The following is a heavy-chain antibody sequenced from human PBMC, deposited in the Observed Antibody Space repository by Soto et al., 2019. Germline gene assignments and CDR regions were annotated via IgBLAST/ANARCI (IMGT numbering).Heavy chain of an antibody. J-gene: IGHJ6*02. CDR3: ARAYYYDATGYRPRRFHYGLDV. CDR1: GGSFTTYS. V-gene: IGHV4-34*01. Sequence: PSETLSLTCAVYGGSFTTYSWSWIRQPPGKGLEWIGEINHSGSTNYNPSLESRVTISVDSSKNQFSLNLSSVTAADTVVYFCARAYYYDATGYRPRRFHYGLDVWGLVPTVTVS. D-gene: IGHD3-22*01. CDR2: INHSGST.